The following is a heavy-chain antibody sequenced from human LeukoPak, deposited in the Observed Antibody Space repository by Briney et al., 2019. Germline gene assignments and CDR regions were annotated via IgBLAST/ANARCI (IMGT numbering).Heavy chain of an antibody. CDR1: GGSFSGYY. CDR2: LNQSGIT. V-gene: IGHV4-34*01. D-gene: IGHD2-15*01. J-gene: IGHJ4*02. CDR3: ARDDRRYCSGGTCYSRDY. Sequence: SETLSLTCAVYGGSFSGYYWSWIRQSPGKGLEWIGELNQSGITNYNPSLKTRVTISVDTSKNRLSLKLRSVTAADTAVYYCARDDRRYCSGGTCYSRDYWGQGTLVTVSS.